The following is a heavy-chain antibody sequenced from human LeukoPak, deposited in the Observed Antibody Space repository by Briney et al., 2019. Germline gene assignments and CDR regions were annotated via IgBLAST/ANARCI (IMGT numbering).Heavy chain of an antibody. D-gene: IGHD5-24*01. CDR3: AKAGLPRPTRDGYNFGY. Sequence: PGGSLRLSCAASGFTVSSNYMSWVRQAPGKGLEWVSVIYSGGSTYYADSVKGRFTISRDNSKNTLYLQMNSLRAEDTAVYYCAKAGLPRPTRDGYNFGYWGQGTLVTVSS. CDR1: GFTVSSNY. CDR2: IYSGGST. V-gene: IGHV3-66*01. J-gene: IGHJ4*02.